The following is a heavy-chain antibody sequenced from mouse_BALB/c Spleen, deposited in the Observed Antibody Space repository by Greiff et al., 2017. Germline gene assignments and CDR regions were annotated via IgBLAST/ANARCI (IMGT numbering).Heavy chain of an antibody. CDR2: INSNGGST. D-gene: IGHD2-1*01. CDR3: ARQYGNSFFFDY. V-gene: IGHV5-6-2*01. Sequence: EVMLVESGGGLVKLGGSLKLSCAASGFTFSSYYMSWVRQTPEKRLELVAAINSNGGSTYYPDTVKGRFTISRDNAKNTLYLQMSSLKSEDTALYYCARQYGNSFFFDYWGQGTTLTVSS. CDR1: GFTFSSYY. J-gene: IGHJ2*01.